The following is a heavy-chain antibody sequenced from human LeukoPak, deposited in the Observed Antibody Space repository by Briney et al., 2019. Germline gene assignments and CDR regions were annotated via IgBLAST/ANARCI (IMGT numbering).Heavy chain of an antibody. CDR3: ATGERHGFDI. CDR2: INSDGSST. J-gene: IGHJ3*02. CDR1: GLTFSSYW. V-gene: IGHV3-74*01. Sequence: GGSLRLSCAASGLTFSSYWMHWVRQAPGKGLVWVSRINSDGSSTSYADSVKGRFTISRNNAKNTLYLQMNSLRAEDTAVYYCATGERHGFDIWGQGTMVTVSS.